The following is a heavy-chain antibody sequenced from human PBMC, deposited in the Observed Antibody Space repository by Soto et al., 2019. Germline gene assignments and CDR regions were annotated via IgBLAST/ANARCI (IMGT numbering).Heavy chain of an antibody. CDR3: AKDTYYDFWSGRAYFDY. CDR1: GFTFDDYA. V-gene: IGHV3-9*01. CDR2: ISWNSGSI. J-gene: IGHJ4*02. D-gene: IGHD3-3*01. Sequence: GGSLRLSCAASGFTFDDYAMHWVRQAPGKGLEWVSGISWNSGSIGYADSVKGRFTISRDNAKNSLYLQMNSLRAEDTALYYCAKDTYYDFWSGRAYFDYWGQGTLVTVSS.